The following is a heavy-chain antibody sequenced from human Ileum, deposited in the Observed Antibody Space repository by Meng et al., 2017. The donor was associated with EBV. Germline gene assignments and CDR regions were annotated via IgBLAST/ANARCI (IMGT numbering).Heavy chain of an antibody. J-gene: IGHJ4*02. CDR2: IQHSGST. Sequence: RQLQESGSGLVTPSQTLSLTCAVSGGSISSGGHSWSWIRQPPGKGLEWIGDIQHSGSTYYNPSLKSRVTISVDRSRNQFSLKLSSVTAADTAVYYCARAHPVVYFFDYWGQGTLVTVSS. CDR3: ARAHPVVYFFDY. V-gene: IGHV4-30-2*01. D-gene: IGHD4-23*01. CDR1: GGSISSGGHS.